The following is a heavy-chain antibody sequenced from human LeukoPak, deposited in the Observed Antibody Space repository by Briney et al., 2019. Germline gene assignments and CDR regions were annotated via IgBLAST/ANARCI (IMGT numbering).Heavy chain of an antibody. CDR2: IHSDGSGA. V-gene: IGHV3-74*01. Sequence: PGGSLRLSCAASGFTFSNYWMNWVRQAPGKGLVCVSHIHSDGSGASYADSVKGRFTISRDNSKNTLYLQMNSLRVEDTAVYYCARVGVDWGQGTLVTVSS. CDR3: ARVGVD. CDR1: GFTFSNYW. J-gene: IGHJ4*02.